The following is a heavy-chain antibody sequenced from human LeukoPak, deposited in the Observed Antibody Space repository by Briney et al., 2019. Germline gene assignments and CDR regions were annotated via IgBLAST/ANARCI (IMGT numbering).Heavy chain of an antibody. CDR2: ISWNSGSI. CDR1: GFTFDDYA. D-gene: IGHD2-2*01. Sequence: GGSLRLSCAASGFTFDDYAMHWVRQAPGKGLEWVSGISWNSGSIGYADSVKGRFTISRDNAKNTLYLQMNSLRAEDTAVYYCAKADFFVVVPAAILDYWGQGTLVTVSS. V-gene: IGHV3-9*01. J-gene: IGHJ4*02. CDR3: AKADFFVVVPAAILDY.